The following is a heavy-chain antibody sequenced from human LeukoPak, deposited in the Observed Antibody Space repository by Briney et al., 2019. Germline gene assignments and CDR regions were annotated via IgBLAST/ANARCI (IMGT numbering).Heavy chain of an antibody. CDR1: GFTFSSYL. Sequence: GGSLRLSCAASGFTFSSYLMTWVRHAPGKGLEWVANIKQDGSEEYYVDSVKGRFTISRDNAQNSLDLQINSLRAEDTALYYCARVRGGLVPTAMGLDYWGQGTLVTVSS. D-gene: IGHD2-2*01. V-gene: IGHV3-7*01. CDR2: IKQDGSEE. J-gene: IGHJ4*02. CDR3: ARVRGGLVPTAMGLDY.